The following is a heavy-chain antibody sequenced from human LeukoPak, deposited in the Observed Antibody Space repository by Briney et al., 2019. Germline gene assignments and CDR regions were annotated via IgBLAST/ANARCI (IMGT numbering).Heavy chain of an antibody. Sequence: GGSLRLSCAASGFTVSSNEMSWVRQAPGKGLEWVSSISGGSTYYADSRKGRFTISRDNSKNTLHLQMNSLRAEDTAVYYCAXXXXXIAAAGMGNWGQGTLVTVSS. CDR3: AXXXXXIAAAGMGN. D-gene: IGHD6-13*01. CDR1: GFTVSSNE. V-gene: IGHV3-38-3*01. J-gene: IGHJ4*02. CDR2: ISGGST.